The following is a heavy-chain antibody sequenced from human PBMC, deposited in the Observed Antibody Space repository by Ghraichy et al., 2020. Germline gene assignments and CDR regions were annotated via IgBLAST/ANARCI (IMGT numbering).Heavy chain of an antibody. CDR1: GGSISSGGYY. V-gene: IGHV4-31*03. J-gene: IGHJ6*02. Sequence: SETLSLTCTVSGGSISSGGYYWSWIRQHPGKGLEWIGYIYYSGSTYYNPSLKSRVTISVDTSKNQFSLKLSSVTAADTAVYYCARDRGSSSPTYGMDVWGQGTTVTVSS. CDR3: ARDRGSSSPTYGMDV. D-gene: IGHD6-6*01. CDR2: IYYSGST.